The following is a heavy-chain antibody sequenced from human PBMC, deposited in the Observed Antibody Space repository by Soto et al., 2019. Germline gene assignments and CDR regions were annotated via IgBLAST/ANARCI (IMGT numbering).Heavy chain of an antibody. J-gene: IGHJ6*02. V-gene: IGHV1-69*06. CDR3: ARDEYYYGSGIGNHIYYYYGMDV. CDR1: GGTFSSYA. D-gene: IGHD3-10*01. CDR2: IIPIFGTA. Sequence: SLKVYCKTSGGTFSSYAISWVRQAPGQGLEWMGGIIPIFGTANYAQKFQGRVTITADKSMSTAYMELSSLRSEDTAVYYCARDEYYYGSGIGNHIYYYYGMDVWGQGTTVTVSS.